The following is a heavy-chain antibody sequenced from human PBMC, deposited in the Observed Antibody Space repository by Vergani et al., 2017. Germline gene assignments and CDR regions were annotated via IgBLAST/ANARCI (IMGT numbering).Heavy chain of an antibody. V-gene: IGHV4-39*01. CDR3: GRRKEQLGPGNYYYYDYMDV. CDR2: IYYSGST. CDR1: GGSIRSTFYY. J-gene: IGHJ6*03. D-gene: IGHD6-13*01. Sequence: QLQLQESDPGLVKPSETLSLTCTVSGGSIRSTFYYWGWIRQPPGKGLEWIGTIYYSGSTYYNPSLKSRVTISVDTSKNQFSLKLNSVTAADTAVYYCGRRKEQLGPGNYYYYDYMDVWGKGTTVTVSS.